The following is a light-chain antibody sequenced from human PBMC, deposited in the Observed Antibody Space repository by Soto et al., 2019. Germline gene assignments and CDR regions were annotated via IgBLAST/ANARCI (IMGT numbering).Light chain of an antibody. V-gene: IGLV2-14*01. CDR2: EVS. Sequence: QSVLTQPASVSGSPGQSITISCTGTNNDVGAYSYVSWYQQHPGKAPRLIIYEVSDRPSGVSYRFSGSKSGNTASLVISGLQAEDEADYYCSSYRTGSRVFGGGTKLTVL. CDR3: SSYRTGSRV. CDR1: NNDVGAYSY. J-gene: IGLJ2*01.